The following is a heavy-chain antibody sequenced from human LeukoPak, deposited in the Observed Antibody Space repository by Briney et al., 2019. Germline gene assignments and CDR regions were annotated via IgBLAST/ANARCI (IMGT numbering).Heavy chain of an antibody. CDR2: IIPIFGTA. J-gene: IGHJ6*03. CDR1: GGTFSSYA. CDR3: ALPTYCSSTSCQRTGYYYYMDV. V-gene: IGHV1-69*05. D-gene: IGHD2-2*01. Sequence: GSSVKVSCKASGGTFSSYAISWVRQAPGQGLEWMGGIIPIFGTANYAQKFQGRATITTDESTSTAYMELSSLRSEDTAVYYCALPTYCSSTSCQRTGYYYYMDVWGKGTTVTVSS.